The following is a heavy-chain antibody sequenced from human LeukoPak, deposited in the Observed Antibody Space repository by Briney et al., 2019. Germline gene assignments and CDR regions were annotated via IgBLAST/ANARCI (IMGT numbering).Heavy chain of an antibody. CDR3: ARATHLPIFGVVTLDY. CDR1: GGTFSSYA. D-gene: IGHD3-3*01. CDR2: IIPIFGTA. J-gene: IGHJ4*02. Sequence: SVKVSCKASGGTFSSYAISWVRQAPGQGLEWMGGIIPIFGTANYAQKFQGRVTITTDESTSTAYMELSSLRSEDTAVYYCARATHLPIFGVVTLDYWGEGTLVTVSS. V-gene: IGHV1-69*05.